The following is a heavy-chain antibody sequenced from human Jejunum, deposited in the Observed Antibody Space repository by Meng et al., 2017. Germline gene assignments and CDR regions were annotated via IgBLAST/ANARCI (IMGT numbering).Heavy chain of an antibody. CDR3: ARGAVVATTYYFDS. J-gene: IGHJ4*02. D-gene: IGHD2-15*01. Sequence: QGQLVQSGAEVKKPGSSVQVSCKVSGGTFNTYAISWVRQAPGQGLEWMGGIIPIFDTPNYTQKFQDRVTITADASTSTAYMELNGLISEGTALYYCARGAVVATTYYFDSWGQGTLVTVSS. CDR1: GGTFNTYA. CDR2: IIPIFDTP. V-gene: IGHV1-69*01.